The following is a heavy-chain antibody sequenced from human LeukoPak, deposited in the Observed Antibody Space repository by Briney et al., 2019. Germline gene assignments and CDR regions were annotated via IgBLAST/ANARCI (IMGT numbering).Heavy chain of an antibody. CDR1: GFTFSSYS. J-gene: IGHJ4*02. D-gene: IGHD1-26*01. CDR2: ISSSSSTI. Sequence: PGGSLRLSCAASGFTFSSYSMNWVRLAPGKGLEWVSYISSSSSTIYYADSVKGRFTISRDNAKNSLYLQMNSLRAEDTAVYYCARDPVGATAGFDYWGQGTLVIVSS. V-gene: IGHV3-48*04. CDR3: ARDPVGATAGFDY.